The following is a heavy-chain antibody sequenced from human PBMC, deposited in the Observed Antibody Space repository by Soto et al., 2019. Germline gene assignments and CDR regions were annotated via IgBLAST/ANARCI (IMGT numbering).Heavy chain of an antibody. D-gene: IGHD1-26*01. J-gene: IGHJ4*02. Sequence: QLQLQESGPGLVKPSETLSLTCTVSGGSISSSSYYWGWIRQPPGKGLEWIGSIYYSGSTYYNPSLKSRVTISVDTFKNQFSLTLSSVTAADTAVYYCARLGGVYDYYFDYWGQGTLVTVSS. CDR1: GGSISSSSYY. CDR2: IYYSGST. V-gene: IGHV4-39*01. CDR3: ARLGGVYDYYFDY.